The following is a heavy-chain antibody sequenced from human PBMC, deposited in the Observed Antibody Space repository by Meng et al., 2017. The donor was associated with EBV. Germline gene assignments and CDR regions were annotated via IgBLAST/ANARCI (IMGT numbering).Heavy chain of an antibody. Sequence: QGAGPGLLKPSETLSLPCTVSGGSISSYYWSWIRQPPGKGLEWIGYIYYSGSTNYNPSLKSRVTISVDTSKNQFSLKLSSVTAADTAVYYCARFSGYDFWSGYYQAPAGWFDPWGQGTLVTVSS. V-gene: IGHV4-59*01. CDR2: IYYSGST. D-gene: IGHD3-3*01. CDR3: ARFSGYDFWSGYYQAPAGWFDP. CDR1: GGSISSYY. J-gene: IGHJ5*02.